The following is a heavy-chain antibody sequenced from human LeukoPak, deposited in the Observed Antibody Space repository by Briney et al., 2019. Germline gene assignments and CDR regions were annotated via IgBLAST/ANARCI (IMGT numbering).Heavy chain of an antibody. D-gene: IGHD5-24*01. Sequence: GGSLRLPCAASGFTFDDYAMHWVRQAPGKGLEWVSGITWNSDNIEYADSVKGRFAISRDNAKNTLYLQMNSLRAEDTALYYCAKGGMGATIRLDYWGQGTLVTVSS. J-gene: IGHJ4*02. V-gene: IGHV3-9*01. CDR2: ITWNSDNI. CDR3: AKGGMGATIRLDY. CDR1: GFTFDDYA.